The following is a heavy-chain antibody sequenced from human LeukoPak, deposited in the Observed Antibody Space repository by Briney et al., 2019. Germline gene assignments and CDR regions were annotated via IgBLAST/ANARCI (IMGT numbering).Heavy chain of an antibody. CDR1: GFTFSSYS. Sequence: GGSLRLSCAASGFTFSSYSMNWVRQAPGKGLEWVSYISSSSTIYYADSVKGRFTISRDNAKNSLYLQMNSLRDEDTAVYYCARSPHAYDYWGQGTLVTVSS. CDR3: ARSPHAYDY. V-gene: IGHV3-48*02. CDR2: ISSSSTI. J-gene: IGHJ4*02.